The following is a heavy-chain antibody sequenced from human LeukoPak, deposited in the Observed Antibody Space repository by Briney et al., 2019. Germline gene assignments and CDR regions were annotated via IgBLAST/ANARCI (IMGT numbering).Heavy chain of an antibody. CDR3: ARVMWDTAIDHDAFDT. CDR1: GGTFSSYP. CDR2: IIPIFGTA. J-gene: IGHJ3*02. D-gene: IGHD5-18*01. Sequence: ASVKVSCKASGGTFSSYPISWVRQAPGQGLEWMGGIIPIFGTANYAQKFQGRVTITADECTSTAYMELSSLRSEDTAVYYCARVMWDTAIDHDAFDTWGPGAMVTVSS. V-gene: IGHV1-69*13.